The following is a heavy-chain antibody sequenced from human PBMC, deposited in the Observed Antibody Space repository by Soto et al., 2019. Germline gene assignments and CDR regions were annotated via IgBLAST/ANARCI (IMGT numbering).Heavy chain of an antibody. CDR3: ARAGYDILTGYYYFDY. CDR2: IYYSGST. Sequence: SETLSLTCTVSGGSISSYYWSWIRQPPGKGLEWIGYIYYSGSTNYNPSLKSRVTISVDTSKNQFSLKLSSVTAADTAVYYCARAGYDILTGYYYFDYWGQGTLVTVPS. D-gene: IGHD3-9*01. CDR1: GGSISSYY. J-gene: IGHJ4*02. V-gene: IGHV4-59*01.